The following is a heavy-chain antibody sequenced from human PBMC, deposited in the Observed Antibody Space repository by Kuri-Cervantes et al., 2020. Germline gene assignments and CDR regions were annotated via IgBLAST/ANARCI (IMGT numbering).Heavy chain of an antibody. D-gene: IGHD4-17*01. J-gene: IGHJ4*02. CDR1: GGSISSGGYY. V-gene: IGHV4-39*02. CDR3: AKDKNDYGEQYFDY. CDR2: IYYSGST. Sequence: SETLSLTCAVSGGSISSGGYYWGWIRQPPGKGLEWIGSIYYSGSTYYNPSLKSRVTISVDTSKNQFSLKLSSVTAADTAVYFCAKDKNDYGEQYFDYWGQGTLVTVSS.